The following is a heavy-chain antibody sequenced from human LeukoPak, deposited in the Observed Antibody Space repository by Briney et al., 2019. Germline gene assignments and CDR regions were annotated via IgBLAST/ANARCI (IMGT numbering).Heavy chain of an antibody. CDR3: ARVDYEGRFDY. CDR1: GFTFSSYW. D-gene: IGHD3-22*01. CDR2: INSDGSST. V-gene: IGHV3-74*01. J-gene: IGHJ4*02. Sequence: PGGSLRLSCAASGFTFSSYWMHWVRQAPGKGLVWVSRINSDGSSTSYADSVKGRFTIPRDNAKNTLYLQMNSLRAEDTAVYYCARVDYEGRFDYWGQGTLVTVSS.